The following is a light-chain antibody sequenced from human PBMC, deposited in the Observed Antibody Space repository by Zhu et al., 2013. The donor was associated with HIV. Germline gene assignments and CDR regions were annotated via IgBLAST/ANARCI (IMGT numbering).Light chain of an antibody. V-gene: IGKV1-33*01. J-gene: IGKJ1*01. Sequence: DIRMTQSPSPLSASLGGRVTINCRASHDIGTSLNWYQHRPGTAPKLLIYDASNLETGVTPRFSGLGSGTDFNLTINFLMPEDFATYYCHHYDKSPCHYFGRGTRVDVK. CDR3: HHYDKSPCHY. CDR1: HDIGTS. CDR2: DAS.